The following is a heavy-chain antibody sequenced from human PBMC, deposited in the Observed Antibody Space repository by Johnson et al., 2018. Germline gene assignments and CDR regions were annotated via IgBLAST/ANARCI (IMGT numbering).Heavy chain of an antibody. CDR2: INPSGGST. CDR1: GYTFTSYY. J-gene: IGHJ3*02. D-gene: IGHD2-2*01. V-gene: IGHV1-46*01. CDR3: AREGIVVVPAAHSNSGAFDI. Sequence: QVQLVESGAEVKKPGASXKVSCKASGYTFTSYYMHWVRQAPGQGLEWMGIINPSGGSTSYAQKFQGRVTMTRDTSTSTVYMELSSLRSEDTAVYYCAREGIVVVPAAHSNSGAFDIWGQGTMVTVSS.